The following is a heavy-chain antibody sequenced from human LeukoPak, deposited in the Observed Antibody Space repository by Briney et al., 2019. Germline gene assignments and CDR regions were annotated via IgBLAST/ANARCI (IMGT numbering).Heavy chain of an antibody. CDR1: GGTFSSYA. V-gene: IGHV3-30-3*02. CDR2: ISYDGSNK. Sequence: SCKASGGTFSSYAMHWVRQAPGKGLEWVAVISYDGSNKYYADSVKGRFTISRDNSKNTLYLQMNSLRAEDTAVYYCAKGIYDFWSGLIGPYYYGMDVWGQGTTVTVSS. D-gene: IGHD3-3*01. J-gene: IGHJ6*02. CDR3: AKGIYDFWSGLIGPYYYGMDV.